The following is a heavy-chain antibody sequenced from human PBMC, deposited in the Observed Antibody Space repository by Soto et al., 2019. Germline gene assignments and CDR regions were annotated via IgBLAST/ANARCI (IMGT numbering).Heavy chain of an antibody. V-gene: IGHV1-18*01. CDR1: GYTFTRYG. J-gene: IGHJ3*02. CDR2: ISAYDDNT. D-gene: IGHD3-22*01. CDR3: ARDPKRGYYDSSGVNDAFDI. Sequence: VASVKVSCKASGYTFTRYGISWVRQAPGQGLEWMGYISAYDDNTRSAQKFQGRVTMTKDTSTSTAYMELRSLRSDDTAIYYCARDPKRGYYDSSGVNDAFDIWGQGTMVTVSS.